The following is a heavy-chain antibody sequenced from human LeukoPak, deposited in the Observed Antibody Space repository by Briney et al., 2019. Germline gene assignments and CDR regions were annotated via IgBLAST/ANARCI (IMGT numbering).Heavy chain of an antibody. CDR3: ASDSPYYGMDV. J-gene: IGHJ6*02. V-gene: IGHV3-33*07. CDR1: GFTFGKYW. CDR2: IWYDGSKE. Sequence: GGSLRLSSVASGFTFGKYWMSWVRQAPGKGLEWVALIWYDGSKEYYADSVKGRFTISRDNAENTLYLQMNSLRVEDTAVYHCASDSPYYGMDVWGQGTTVTVSS.